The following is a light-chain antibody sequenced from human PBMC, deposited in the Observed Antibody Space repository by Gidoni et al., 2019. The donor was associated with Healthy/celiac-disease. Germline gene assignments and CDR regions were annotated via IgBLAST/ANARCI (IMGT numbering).Light chain of an antibody. CDR2: WAS. CDR1: QSVLYISNNKNY. V-gene: IGKV4-1*01. Sequence: DIVMTQSPDPLAVSLGERATINCKSSQSVLYISNNKNYLAWNQQKPGQPPKLLIYWASTRESGVPDRFSGSGSGTDFTLTISSLQAEDVAVYYCQQYYSTPRTFGQGTKVEIK. CDR3: QQYYSTPRT. J-gene: IGKJ1*01.